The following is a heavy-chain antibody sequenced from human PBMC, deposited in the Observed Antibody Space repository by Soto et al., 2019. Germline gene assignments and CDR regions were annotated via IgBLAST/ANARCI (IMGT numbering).Heavy chain of an antibody. J-gene: IGHJ4*02. CDR2: ISYDGSNK. CDR1: GFTFSSYG. Sequence: QVQLVESGGGVVQPGRSLRLSCAASGFTFSSYGMHWVRQAPGKGLEWVAVISYDGSNKYYADSVKGRFTISRDNSKNTLYLQMNSLRAEDTAVYYCAKDGHCSGGSCSGFDYWGQGTLVTVSS. V-gene: IGHV3-30*18. D-gene: IGHD2-15*01. CDR3: AKDGHCSGGSCSGFDY.